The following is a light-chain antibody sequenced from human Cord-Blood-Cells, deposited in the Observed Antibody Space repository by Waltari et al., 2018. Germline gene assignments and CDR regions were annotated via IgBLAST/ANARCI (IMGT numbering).Light chain of an antibody. J-gene: IGLJ3*02. CDR3: CSYAGSYTWV. CDR1: SSDVGGYNY. V-gene: IGLV2-11*01. Sequence: QSALTQPRSVFGSPGQSVTISCTGTSSDVGGYNYVSWYQQHPGKAPKLMIYDVSKRLSGVPDRFSGSKSGNTASLTISGLQAEDEADYYCCSYAGSYTWVFGGGTKLTVL. CDR2: DVS.